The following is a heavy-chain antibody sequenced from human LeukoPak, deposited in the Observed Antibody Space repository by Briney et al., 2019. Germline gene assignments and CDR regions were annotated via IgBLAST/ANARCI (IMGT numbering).Heavy chain of an antibody. CDR3: AKPMYYYDSSGYRIGAYYFDY. Sequence: PGGSLRLSCAASGFTFSSYAMSWVRQAPGKGMEWVSAISASGGSTYYADSVKGRFTISRDNSKNTLYLQMNSLRAEDTAVYYCAKPMYYYDSSGYRIGAYYFDYWGQGTLVTVSS. CDR1: GFTFSSYA. J-gene: IGHJ4*02. D-gene: IGHD3-22*01. V-gene: IGHV3-23*01. CDR2: ISASGGST.